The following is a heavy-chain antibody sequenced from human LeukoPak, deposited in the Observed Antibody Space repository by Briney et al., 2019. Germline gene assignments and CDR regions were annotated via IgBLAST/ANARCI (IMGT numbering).Heavy chain of an antibody. CDR2: IWSDGNNR. D-gene: IGHD2-8*02. CDR3: AKGPGASVSGFYMGV. V-gene: IGHV3-30*02. CDR1: GFTFRNYG. Sequence: GGSLRLSCAASGFTFRNYGMHWVRQATGKGLEWVSFIWSDGNNRFYADSVKGRFTISRDNSKNMLYLQMDTLRAEDTALYYCAKGPGASVSGFYMGVWGKGTTVIVSS. J-gene: IGHJ6*03.